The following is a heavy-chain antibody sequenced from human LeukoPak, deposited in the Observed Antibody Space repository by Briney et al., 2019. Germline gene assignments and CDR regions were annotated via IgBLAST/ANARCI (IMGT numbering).Heavy chain of an antibody. V-gene: IGHV1-18*01. CDR2: ISAYSGHT. CDR1: GYTFINYG. Sequence: ASVKVSCKASGYTFINYGVNWVRQAPGQGLQWMGWISAYSGHTNYAQNVQGRITMTTDTSTNTAYMELRSLRSDDTAVYFCARDRTMLESEDRGSFDYWGQGTLVIVSS. D-gene: IGHD3-22*01. J-gene: IGHJ4*02. CDR3: ARDRTMLESEDRGSFDY.